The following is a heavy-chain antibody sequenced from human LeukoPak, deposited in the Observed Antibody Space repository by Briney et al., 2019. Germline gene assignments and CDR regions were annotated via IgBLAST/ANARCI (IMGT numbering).Heavy chain of an antibody. J-gene: IGHJ6*02. Sequence: PGGSLRLSCAASEFTFDDYGMSWVRQAPGKGLEWVSGINWNGGSTGYADSVKGRFTISRDNAKNSLYLQMNSLRAEDTALYYCARDYCSSTSFGCYYGMDVWGQGTTVTVSS. V-gene: IGHV3-20*04. D-gene: IGHD2-2*01. CDR3: ARDYCSSTSFGCYYGMDV. CDR1: EFTFDDYG. CDR2: INWNGGST.